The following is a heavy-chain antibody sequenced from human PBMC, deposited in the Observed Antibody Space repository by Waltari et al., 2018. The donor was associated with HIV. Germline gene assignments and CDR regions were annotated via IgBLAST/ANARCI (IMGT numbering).Heavy chain of an antibody. D-gene: IGHD6-19*01. CDR2: TDTDTGNP. Sequence: QVQLVQSGSEFKKPGASVKVSCTASGYTFTRFPLSWVRQAPGQGLEWMGWTDTDTGNPTYAQGFTGRFVLSLDTSVSTAYLQISSLKAEDTAVYYCARRDASGWFSFDYWGQGTLVTVSS. V-gene: IGHV7-4-1*02. CDR3: ARRDASGWFSFDY. J-gene: IGHJ4*02. CDR1: GYTFTRFP.